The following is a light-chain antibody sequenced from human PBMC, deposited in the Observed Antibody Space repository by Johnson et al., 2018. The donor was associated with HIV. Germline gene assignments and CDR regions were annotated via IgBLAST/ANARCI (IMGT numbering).Light chain of an antibody. J-gene: IGLJ1*01. CDR2: DNN. V-gene: IGLV1-51*01. CDR1: SSNIGNNY. Sequence: QSVLTQPPLVSAAPGQKVTISCSGSSSNIGNNYVSWYQQLPGTAPKLLIYDNNKRPSGIPDRFSGSKSGPSATLAITGLQTGDEADYYCGTWDSSLSAGVFGTGTKVTVL. CDR3: GTWDSSLSAGV.